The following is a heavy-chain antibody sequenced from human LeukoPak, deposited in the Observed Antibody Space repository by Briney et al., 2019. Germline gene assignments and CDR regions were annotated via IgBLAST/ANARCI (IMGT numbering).Heavy chain of an antibody. CDR2: IKSKTDDGTT. D-gene: IGHD6-19*01. Sequence: GGSLRLSCVAPGFTFSYAWMSWVRQAPGKGLQWVGRIKSKTDDGTTDYAAPVKGRFTISRDDSQNTLYLQMNNLKIEDTAVYYCTTDLSSVAGTFDYWGQGTQVTVSS. V-gene: IGHV3-15*01. CDR1: GFTFSYAW. CDR3: TTDLSSVAGTFDY. J-gene: IGHJ4*02.